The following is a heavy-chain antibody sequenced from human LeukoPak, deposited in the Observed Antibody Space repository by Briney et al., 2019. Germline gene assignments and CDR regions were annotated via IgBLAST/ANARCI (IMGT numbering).Heavy chain of an antibody. V-gene: IGHV1-18*01. J-gene: IGHJ6*02. CDR2: ISAYNGNT. CDR1: GYTFTSYG. D-gene: IGHD1-26*01. Sequence: GASVKVSCKASGYTFTSYGISWVRQAPGQGLEWMGWISAYNGNTNYAQKFQGRVTITRDTSASTAYMELSSLRSEGTAVYYCARDGPSGSYHYYYYGMDVWGQGTTVTVSS. CDR3: ARDGPSGSYHYYYYGMDV.